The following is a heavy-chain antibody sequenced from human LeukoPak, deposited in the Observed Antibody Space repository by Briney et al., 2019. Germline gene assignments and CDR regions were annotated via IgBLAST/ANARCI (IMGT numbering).Heavy chain of an antibody. V-gene: IGHV3-30-3*01. CDR1: GSTFRSYA. Sequence: GGSLRLSCAASGSTFRSYAMHWVRQAPGKGLEWVAGISYDGTNKYYADSVKGRFTISRDNSRNTLYLQMNSLRSDDTAVYYCARESPACGEDCYFDYWGQGTLVTVSS. CDR3: ARESPACGEDCYFDY. CDR2: ISYDGTNK. D-gene: IGHD2-21*02. J-gene: IGHJ4*02.